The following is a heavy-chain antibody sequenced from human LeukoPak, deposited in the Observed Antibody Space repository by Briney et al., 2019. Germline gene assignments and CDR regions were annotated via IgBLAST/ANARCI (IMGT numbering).Heavy chain of an antibody. CDR2: TSSSGSST. CDR1: GFTFSDYY. V-gene: IGHV3-11*01. J-gene: IGHJ4*02. CDR3: ARARRTYYFDY. Sequence: PGGSLRLSCAASGFTFSDYYMSWIRQAPGKGLEWVSYTSSSGSSTYYADSVKGRFTISRDNAKNSLYLQMNNLRAEDTAVYYCARARRTYYFDYWGQGTLVTVSS. D-gene: IGHD1-1*01.